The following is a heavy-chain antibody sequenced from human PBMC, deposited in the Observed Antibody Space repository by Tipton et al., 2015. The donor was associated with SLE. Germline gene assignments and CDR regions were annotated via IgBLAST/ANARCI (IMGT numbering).Heavy chain of an antibody. CDR1: GFTFSNAW. Sequence: LRLSCAASGFTFSNAWMSWVRQAPGKGLEWVSAISGSGGSTYYADSVKGRFTISRDNSKNTLYLQMNSLRAEDTAVYYCAKDRGFRESFYGMDVWGQGTTVTVSS. CDR2: ISGSGGST. J-gene: IGHJ6*02. V-gene: IGHV3-23*01. CDR3: AKDRGFRESFYGMDV. D-gene: IGHD3-10*01.